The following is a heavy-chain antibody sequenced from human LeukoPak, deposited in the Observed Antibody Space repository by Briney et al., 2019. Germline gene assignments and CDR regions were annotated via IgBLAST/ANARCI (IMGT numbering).Heavy chain of an antibody. J-gene: IGHJ5*02. V-gene: IGHV4-4*09. CDR2: IYNSGST. Sequence: SETLSLTCTVSGGSISSYCWSWIRQPPGKGLEWIGYIYNSGSTNYNPSLKSRVTISVDTSKNQFSLKLSSVTAADTAVYYCARRHSSNGGHNWFDPWGQGTLVTVSS. CDR3: ARRHSSNGGHNWFDP. CDR1: GGSISSYC. D-gene: IGHD6-13*01.